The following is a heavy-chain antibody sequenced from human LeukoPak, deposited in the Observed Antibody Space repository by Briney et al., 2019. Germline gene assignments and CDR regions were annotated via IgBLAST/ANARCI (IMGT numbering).Heavy chain of an antibody. CDR3: ARMVRGDSTFDY. D-gene: IGHD3-10*01. CDR2: IYYSGST. V-gene: IGHV4-39*01. CDR1: GGSISSSSYY. J-gene: IGHJ4*02. Sequence: SETLCLTCTVSGGSISSSSYYWGWIRQPPGKGLEWIGSIYYSGSTYYNPSLKSRVTISVDTSKNQFSLKLSSVTAADTAVYYCARMVRGDSTFDYWGQGTLVTVSS.